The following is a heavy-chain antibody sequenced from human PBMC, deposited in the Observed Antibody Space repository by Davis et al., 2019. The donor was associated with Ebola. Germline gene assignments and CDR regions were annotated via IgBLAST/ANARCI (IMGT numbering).Heavy chain of an antibody. CDR1: GYTFTSYY. V-gene: IGHV1-46*01. CDR3: AAGGSRGGFDV. CDR2: INPSGGST. J-gene: IGHJ3*01. D-gene: IGHD1-26*01. Sequence: AASVKVSCKASGYTFTSYYMHWVRQAPGQGLEWMGIINPSGGSTSYAQKFQGRVTMTRDTSTSTVYMELSSLRSDDSAVYYCAAGGSRGGFDVWGQGTMVTVSS.